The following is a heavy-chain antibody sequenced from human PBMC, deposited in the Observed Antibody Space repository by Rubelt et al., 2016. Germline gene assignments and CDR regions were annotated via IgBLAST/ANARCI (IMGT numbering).Heavy chain of an antibody. J-gene: IGHJ5*02. CDR2: VYYSGST. V-gene: IGHV4-39*01. CDR1: GGSISSSSHY. Sequence: QLQLQESGPGLVKPSETLSLTCTVSGGSISSSSHYWGWIRQPPGKGLEWIGTVYYSGSTYYKPSLKSRVTISVDTSKNQFSLKLASVTAADTAVYYCATTAADLYNWFDPWGQGTLVTVSS. D-gene: IGHD6-13*01. CDR3: ATTAADLYNWFDP.